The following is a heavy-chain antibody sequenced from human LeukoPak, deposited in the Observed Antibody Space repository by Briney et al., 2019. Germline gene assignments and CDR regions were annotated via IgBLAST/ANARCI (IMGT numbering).Heavy chain of an antibody. CDR2: IYYSGST. D-gene: IGHD1-7*01. CDR1: GGSISSYY. J-gene: IGHJ3*02. CDR3: AREELLPKRTNAFDI. V-gene: IGHV4-59*01. Sequence: PPETLSLTCTVSGGSISSYYWSWIRQPPGKGLAWIGYIYYSGSTNYNPSLKSRGTISVDTSKNQFSLKLSSVPAADTAVYYCAREELLPKRTNAFDIWGQGTMVTVSS.